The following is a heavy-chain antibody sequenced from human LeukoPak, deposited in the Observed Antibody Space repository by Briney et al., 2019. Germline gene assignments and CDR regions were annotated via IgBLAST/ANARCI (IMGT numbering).Heavy chain of an antibody. CDR3: AAAGPSDYDYYMDV. J-gene: IGHJ6*03. CDR1: GYTFTGYY. Sequence: ASVKVSCKASGYTFTGYYMHWVRQAPGQGLEWMGWINPNGGGTNYAQKFQGRVTMTRDTSISTAYMELSRLRSDDTAVYYCAAAGPSDYDYYMDVWGKGTTVTISS. CDR2: INPNGGGT. D-gene: IGHD6-13*01. V-gene: IGHV1-2*02.